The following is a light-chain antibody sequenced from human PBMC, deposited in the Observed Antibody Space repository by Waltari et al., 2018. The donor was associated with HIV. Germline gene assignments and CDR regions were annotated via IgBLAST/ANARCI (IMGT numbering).Light chain of an antibody. V-gene: IGKV1-33*01. CDR2: DAS. CDR3: QQYGNLPFT. J-gene: IGKJ4*01. CDR1: QDITKY. Sequence: DIQLTQSPPPLSASVGDKVTITCQASQDITKYLNWYHQKPGKAPKLLIYDASNLETGVPSRFSGSGSGTDFTFTISSLQPEDIATYYCQQYGNLPFTFGGGTKVEIK.